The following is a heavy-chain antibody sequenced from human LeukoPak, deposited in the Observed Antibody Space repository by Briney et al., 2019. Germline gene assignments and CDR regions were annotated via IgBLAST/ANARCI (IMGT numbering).Heavy chain of an antibody. D-gene: IGHD3-22*01. Sequence: GGSLRLSCAASGFTFSDYYMSWIRHAPGKGLDWVSYISSSSYTNYADSVKGRFTISRDNAKNSLYLQMNSLRAEDTAVYYCASYRVENYYDSSGYFDYWGQGTLVSVSS. CDR2: ISSSSYT. J-gene: IGHJ4*02. V-gene: IGHV3-11*03. CDR3: ASYRVENYYDSSGYFDY. CDR1: GFTFSDYY.